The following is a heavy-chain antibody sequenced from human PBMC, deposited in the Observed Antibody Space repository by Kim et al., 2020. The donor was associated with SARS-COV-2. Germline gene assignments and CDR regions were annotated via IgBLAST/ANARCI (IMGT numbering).Heavy chain of an antibody. J-gene: IGHJ6*04. D-gene: IGHD3-3*01. V-gene: IGHV3-15*01. CDR3: TTDLRFLEWLLYRTI. Sequence: PVKGRFTISRDTSKNTLYLKMNSLKTEDTAVYYCTTDLRFLEWLLYRTIWGKGTTVTVSA.